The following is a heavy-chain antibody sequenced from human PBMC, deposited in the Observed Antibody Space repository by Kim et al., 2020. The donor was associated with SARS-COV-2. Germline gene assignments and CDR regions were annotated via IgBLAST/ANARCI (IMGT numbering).Heavy chain of an antibody. D-gene: IGHD4-17*01. CDR1: GFTFSSYS. Sequence: GGSLRLSCAASGFTFSSYSMNWVRQAPGKGLEWVSYISSSSSTIYYADSVKGRFTISRDNAKNSLYLQMNSLRDEDTAVYYCARDHPPPAGDYLPVGYYYYGMDVWGQGTTVTVSS. CDR2: ISSSSSTI. CDR3: ARDHPPPAGDYLPVGYYYYGMDV. J-gene: IGHJ6*02. V-gene: IGHV3-48*02.